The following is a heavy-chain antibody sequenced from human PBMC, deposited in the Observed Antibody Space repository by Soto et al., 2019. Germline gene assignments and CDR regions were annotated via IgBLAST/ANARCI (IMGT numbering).Heavy chain of an antibody. D-gene: IGHD3-10*01. CDR2: IYWDDDK. Sequence: SGPTLVNPTQTLTLTCTFSGFSLSTSGVGVGWIRQPPGKALEWLALIYWDDDKRYSPSLKSRLTITKDTSKNQVVLTMTNMDPVDTATYYCAHRSYYGSGSYYDNWFDPWGQGTLVTVSS. CDR1: GFSLSTSGVG. J-gene: IGHJ5*02. CDR3: AHRSYYGSGSYYDNWFDP. V-gene: IGHV2-5*02.